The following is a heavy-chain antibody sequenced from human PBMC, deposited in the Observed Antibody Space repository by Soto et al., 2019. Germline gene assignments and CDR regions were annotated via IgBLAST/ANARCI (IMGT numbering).Heavy chain of an antibody. CDR1: GGSVSSDSYY. D-gene: IGHD4-4*01. Sequence: QVQLQESGPRLVQPSETLSLTCSVSGGSVSSDSYYWSWIRQPPGSGLEWIGYIYFSGTTNYNPYLESRVTILVDSSKNQFSLKLSSVTAADTAVYYCARSPDSSDYVDYWGQGTLVAVSS. J-gene: IGHJ4*02. CDR2: IYFSGTT. CDR3: ARSPDSSDYVDY. V-gene: IGHV4-61*01.